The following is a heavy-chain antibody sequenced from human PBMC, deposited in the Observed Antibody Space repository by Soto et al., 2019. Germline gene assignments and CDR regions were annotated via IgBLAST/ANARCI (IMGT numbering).Heavy chain of an antibody. CDR2: IFPGDSDT. D-gene: IGHD3-16*01. CDR1: GYTFTNYW. V-gene: IGHV5-51*01. J-gene: IGHJ4*02. CDR3: VRPNFGALTHFDF. Sequence: PVESLKISCKAIGYTFTNYWIGWLRQTPVKGLGWMGIIFPGDSDTRYNPSFEGQVTVSADESISTAYLQWNTLKASDTAMYYCVRPNFGALTHFDFWGQGTLVTVSS.